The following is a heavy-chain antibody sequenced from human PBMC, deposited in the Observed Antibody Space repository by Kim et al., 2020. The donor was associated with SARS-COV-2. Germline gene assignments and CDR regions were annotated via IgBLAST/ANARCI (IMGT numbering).Heavy chain of an antibody. Sequence: GGSLRLSCAASGFTFSGSAMHWVRQASGKGLEWVGRIRSKANSYATAYAASVKGRFTISRDDSKNTAYLQMNSLKTEDTAVYYCTRLGDSSSWYLREGYYYYGMDVWGQGTTVTVSS. CDR2: IRSKANSYAT. CDR1: GFTFSGSA. D-gene: IGHD6-13*01. V-gene: IGHV3-73*01. CDR3: TRLGDSSSWYLREGYYYYGMDV. J-gene: IGHJ6*02.